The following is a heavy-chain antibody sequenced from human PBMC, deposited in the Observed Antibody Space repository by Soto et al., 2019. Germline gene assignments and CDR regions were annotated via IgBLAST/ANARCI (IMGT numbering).Heavy chain of an antibody. J-gene: IGHJ4*02. CDR2: ISAYNGNT. V-gene: IGHV1-18*04. CDR1: RATFTGYG. CDR3: ARDLRSGSRYGPAY. Sequence: ASVTVSFTSSRATFTGYGVISGRQTPGQGLEWMGWISAYNGNTNYSQKLQGRVTMTTDTSTSTAYMELRSLRSDDTAVYYCARDLRSGSRYGPAYWVQGTLV. D-gene: IGHD5-18*01.